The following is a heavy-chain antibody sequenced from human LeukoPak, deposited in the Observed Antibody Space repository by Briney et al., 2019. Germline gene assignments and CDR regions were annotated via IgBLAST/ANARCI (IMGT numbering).Heavy chain of an antibody. V-gene: IGHV4-34*01. Sequence: SGTLSLSCAVPGGSFCGYYWSWIRHPPRKGLEWIGEINHSGSTNYNPSLKSRVTISVDTSKNQFSLKLSSVTAADTAVYYCVRAFGGNSDYWGQGTLVTVSS. D-gene: IGHD2-15*01. J-gene: IGHJ4*02. CDR2: INHSGST. CDR3: VRAFGGNSDY. CDR1: GGSFCGYY.